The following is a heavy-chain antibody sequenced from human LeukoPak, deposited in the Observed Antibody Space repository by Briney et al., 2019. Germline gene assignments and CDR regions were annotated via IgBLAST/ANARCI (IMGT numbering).Heavy chain of an antibody. Sequence: PGGSLRLSCAASGFTFSSYAMSWVRQAPGQGLVWVSALRGSGGSTYYADSVKGRFTISRDNSKNTLYLQMNSLRAEDTAVYYCAKNRVKQFDYYWGQGTLVTVSS. V-gene: IGHV3-23*01. D-gene: IGHD3-10*01. CDR3: AKNRVKQFDYY. CDR2: LRGSGGST. J-gene: IGHJ4*02. CDR1: GFTFSSYA.